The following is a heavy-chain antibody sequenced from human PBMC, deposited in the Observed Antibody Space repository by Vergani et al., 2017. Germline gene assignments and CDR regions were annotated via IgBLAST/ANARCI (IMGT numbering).Heavy chain of an antibody. V-gene: IGHV4-39*01. CDR2: IYYSGSP. D-gene: IGHD1-1*01. CDR3: ARPLPGTGGMDV. Sequence: QLQLQESGPGLVKPSETLSLTCTVSGGSISSSSYYWGWIRQPPGKGLEWIGSIYYSGSPYYNPSLKSRVTISVDTAKNQFSLKLSSVTAADTAVYYCARPLPGTGGMDVWGQGTTVTVSS. J-gene: IGHJ6*02. CDR1: GGSISSSSYY.